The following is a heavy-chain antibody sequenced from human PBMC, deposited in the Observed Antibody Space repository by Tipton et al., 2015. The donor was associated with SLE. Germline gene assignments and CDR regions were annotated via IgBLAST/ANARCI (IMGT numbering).Heavy chain of an antibody. CDR2: IYTSGNT. D-gene: IGHD5-12*01. V-gene: IGHV4-61*02. CDR3: ARQEGGSEGTSYYSHFMDV. CDR1: GGSISSETSY. J-gene: IGHJ6*03. Sequence: TLSLTCTVSGGSISSETSYWSWIRQPAGKGLEWIGRIYTSGNTNYNPSLKSRVTISVDTSKNQFSLSLSSVTAADTAVYYCARQEGGSEGTSYYSHFMDVWGKGTTVTVS.